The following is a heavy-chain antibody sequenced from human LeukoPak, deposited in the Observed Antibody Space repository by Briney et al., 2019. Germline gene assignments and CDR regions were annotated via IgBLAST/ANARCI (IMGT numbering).Heavy chain of an antibody. CDR2: INHSGST. D-gene: IGHD6-6*01. CDR3: ASDEYSSSSAPGN. Sequence: SETLSLTCAVYGGSFSGYYWSWIRQPPGRGLKWIGEINHSGSTNYNPSLKSRVTISVDTSKNQFSLKLSSVTAADTAVYYCASDEYSSSSAPGNWGQGTLVTVSS. J-gene: IGHJ4*02. V-gene: IGHV4-34*01. CDR1: GGSFSGYY.